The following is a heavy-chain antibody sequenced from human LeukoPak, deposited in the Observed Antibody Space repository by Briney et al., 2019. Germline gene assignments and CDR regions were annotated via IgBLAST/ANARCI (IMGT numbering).Heavy chain of an antibody. V-gene: IGHV1-69*06. CDR1: GGTFSNYA. D-gene: IGHD3-22*01. Sequence: SVKVSCKASGGTFSNYAISWVRQAPGQGLEWMGGIMPMFGTANYAQKFQGRVTITADKSTSTAYMELSRLRSEDTAVYYCARRGPYYYDSAGPPTNYYYMDVWGKGTTVTVSS. J-gene: IGHJ6*03. CDR3: ARRGPYYYDSAGPPTNYYYMDV. CDR2: IMPMFGTA.